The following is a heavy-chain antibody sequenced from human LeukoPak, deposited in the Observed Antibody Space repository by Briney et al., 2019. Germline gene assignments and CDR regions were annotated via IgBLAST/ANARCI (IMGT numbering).Heavy chain of an antibody. V-gene: IGHV4-59*01. Sequence: SETLSLTCTVSGGSISRYYWSWIRRPPGKGLEWIGYIDDSGNTNYNPSLKSQVTISVDKSKNQFSLKLSFVTAADTAVYYCAKRDMYYNNMRIDPWGQGTLVTVSS. CDR1: GGSISRYY. D-gene: IGHD3-9*01. CDR2: IDDSGNT. CDR3: AKRDMYYNNMRIDP. J-gene: IGHJ5*02.